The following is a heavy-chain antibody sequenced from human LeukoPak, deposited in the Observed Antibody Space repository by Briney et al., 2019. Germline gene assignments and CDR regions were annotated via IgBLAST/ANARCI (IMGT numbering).Heavy chain of an antibody. CDR1: GFTVSSNY. V-gene: IGHV3-66*01. CDR2: IYSGGST. CDR3: ARVRYYDSSGYIPHFDY. D-gene: IGHD3-22*01. Sequence: GSLRLSCAASGFTVSSNYMSWVRQAPGKGLEWVSVIYSGGSTYYADSVKGRFTISRDNSKNTLYLQMNSLRAEDTAVYYCARVRYYDSSGYIPHFDYWGQGTLVTVSS. J-gene: IGHJ4*02.